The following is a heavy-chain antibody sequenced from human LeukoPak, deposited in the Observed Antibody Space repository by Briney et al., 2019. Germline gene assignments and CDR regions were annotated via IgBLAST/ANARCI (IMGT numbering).Heavy chain of an antibody. D-gene: IGHD3-10*01. V-gene: IGHV4-34*01. CDR1: GGSFSGYY. CDR2: INHSGST. Sequence: PSETLSLTCAVYGGSFSGYYWSWIRQPPGKGLEWIGEINHSGSTIYNPSLKSRVTISVDTSKNQFSLKLSSVTAADTAVYYCARGEGSPDYWGQGTLVTVSS. J-gene: IGHJ4*02. CDR3: ARGEGSPDY.